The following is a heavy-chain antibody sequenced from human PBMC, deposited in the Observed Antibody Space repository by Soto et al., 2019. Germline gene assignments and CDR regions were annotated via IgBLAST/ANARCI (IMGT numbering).Heavy chain of an antibody. D-gene: IGHD3-3*01. CDR1: GFTFSSYA. Sequence: EVQLLESGGGLVQPGGSLRLSCAASGFTFSSYAMSWVRQAPGKGLEWVSAISGSGGSTYYADSVKGRLTISRDNSKNTLYLQMNSLRAEDTAVYYCARGSSTYYDFWSGYPRDYYYYYYMDVWGKGTTVTVSS. V-gene: IGHV3-23*01. CDR2: ISGSGGST. CDR3: ARGSSTYYDFWSGYPRDYYYYYYMDV. J-gene: IGHJ6*03.